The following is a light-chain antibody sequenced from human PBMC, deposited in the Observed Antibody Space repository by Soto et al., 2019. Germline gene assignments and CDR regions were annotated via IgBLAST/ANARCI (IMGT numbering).Light chain of an antibody. CDR1: QSISSY. CDR2: AAS. J-gene: IGKJ1*01. CDR3: QQTQSTRPS. Sequence: IQMTQSPSSLSASVGDRVTITCRASQSISSYLNWYQQKPGKDPKLLIYAASSLQSGVPSRFSGSGSGTDFTPTIITLHHEEFDNYYSQQTQSTRPSIGNGTKV. V-gene: IGKV1-39*01.